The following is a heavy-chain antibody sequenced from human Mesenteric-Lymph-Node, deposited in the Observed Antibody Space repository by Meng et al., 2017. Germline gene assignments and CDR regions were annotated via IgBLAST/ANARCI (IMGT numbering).Heavy chain of an antibody. Sequence: GESLKISCSASAFTFSSYAMHWVRQAPGKGLEWVALTSFDGSNKYYADSVRGRFTISRDNAVNTVYLQMNSLRVEDTAVYYCARGGADTAVGHHYWGQGTLVTVSS. CDR3: ARGGADTAVGHHY. CDR1: AFTFSSYA. D-gene: IGHD5-18*01. CDR2: TSFDGSNK. V-gene: IGHV3-30*07. J-gene: IGHJ4*02.